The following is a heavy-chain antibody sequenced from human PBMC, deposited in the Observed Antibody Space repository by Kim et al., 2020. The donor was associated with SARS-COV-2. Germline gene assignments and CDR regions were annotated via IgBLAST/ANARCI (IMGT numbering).Heavy chain of an antibody. J-gene: IGHJ3*02. D-gene: IGHD2-8*02. Sequence: SNPPRKSRVTISVDTSRNQFSLKLSSVTAADTAVYYCARYWWEMHSFDIWGQGTMVTVSS. CDR3: ARYWWEMHSFDI. V-gene: IGHV4-59*01.